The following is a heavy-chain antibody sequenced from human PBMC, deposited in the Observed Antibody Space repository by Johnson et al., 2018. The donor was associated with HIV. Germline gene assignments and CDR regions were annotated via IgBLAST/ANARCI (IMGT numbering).Heavy chain of an antibody. CDR3: ARDISVGQLAPHDAFDI. D-gene: IGHD6-6*01. CDR2: ISYDGSNK. CDR1: GFTFSSYA. J-gene: IGHJ3*02. Sequence: QVQLVESGGGVVQPGGSLILSCAASGFTFSSYAMHWVRQAPGKGLEWVAVISYDGSNKYYADSVKGRFTISRDNSKNTLYLQMNSLRAEDTAVYYCARDISVGQLAPHDAFDIWGQGTMVTVSS. V-gene: IGHV3-30*04.